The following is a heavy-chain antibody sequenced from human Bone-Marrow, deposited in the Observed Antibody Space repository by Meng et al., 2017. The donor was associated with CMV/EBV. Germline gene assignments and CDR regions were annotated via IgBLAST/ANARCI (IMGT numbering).Heavy chain of an antibody. CDR1: GFTFSTYW. D-gene: IGHD5-18*01. V-gene: IGHV3-74*03. CDR3: TRDQGYNYGSDAFDI. CDR2: TNSDGSSR. J-gene: IGHJ3*02. Sequence: GESLKISCAASGFTFSTYWMHWVRQVPGQGLVWVSRTNSDGSSRTYADSVKGRFTISRDNVKNTLYLQMSSLRADDTAIYYCTRDQGYNYGSDAFDIWGQGTMVTVSS.